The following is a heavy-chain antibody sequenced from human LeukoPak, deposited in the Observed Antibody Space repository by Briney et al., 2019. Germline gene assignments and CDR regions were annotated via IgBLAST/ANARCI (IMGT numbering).Heavy chain of an antibody. V-gene: IGHV4-34*01. J-gene: IGHJ3*02. CDR2: INHSGST. D-gene: IGHD2-2*01. CDR3: AREFLLGYCSSTSCWRSFDI. CDR1: GGSFSGYY. Sequence: KPSETLSLTCAVYGGSFSGYYWSWIRQPPGKGLEWIGEINHSGSTNYNPSLKSRVTTSVDTSKNQFSLKLSSVTAADTAVYYCAREFLLGYCSSTSCWRSFDIWGQGTMVTVSS.